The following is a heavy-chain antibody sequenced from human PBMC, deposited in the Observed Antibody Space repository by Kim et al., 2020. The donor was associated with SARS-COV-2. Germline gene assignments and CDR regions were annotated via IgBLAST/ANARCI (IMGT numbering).Heavy chain of an antibody. CDR2: ITWNGGYV. Sequence: GGSLRLSCAASGFTFADYAMAWVRQAPGKGLEWVSSITWNGGYVSYADSVKGRFTVSRDNAKNSLYVQVNSLRAEDTALYYCARTRGGVSEPDFDYWGQGTLVTVSS. CDR1: GFTFADYA. V-gene: IGHV3-9*01. CDR3: ARTRGGVSEPDFDY. D-gene: IGHD3-16*01. J-gene: IGHJ4*02.